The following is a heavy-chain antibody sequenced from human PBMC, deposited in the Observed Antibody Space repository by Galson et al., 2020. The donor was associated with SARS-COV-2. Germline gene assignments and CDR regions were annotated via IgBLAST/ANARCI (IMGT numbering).Heavy chain of an antibody. V-gene: IGHV5-51*01. CDR3: ARHGASSGWDEGIDY. D-gene: IGHD6-19*01. CDR1: GYSFNDYW. CDR2: MYPGDSYT. Sequence: GESLKIPCKTSGYSFNDYWIGWVRQMPGKGLQWMGDMYPGDSYTKYNPSFQGQVTVSADKPTSTAYLQWSSLKASDTAMYYCARHGASSGWDEGIDYWGQGTLVTVSS. J-gene: IGHJ4*02.